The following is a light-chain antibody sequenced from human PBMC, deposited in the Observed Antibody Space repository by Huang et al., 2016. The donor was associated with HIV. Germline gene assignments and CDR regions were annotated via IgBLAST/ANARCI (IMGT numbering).Light chain of an antibody. CDR2: GSS. J-gene: IGKJ4*01. Sequence: EIVMTQFPATLSVSPGERVTLSCRANRSVSTNLAWYQQRHGQAPRLLLYGSSTMAPGIPARFSGSGSGTDFSLTISSLQSEDFAVYYCQQYTNWLLSFGGGTRVDI. V-gene: IGKV3-15*01. CDR1: RSVSTN. CDR3: QQYTNWLLS.